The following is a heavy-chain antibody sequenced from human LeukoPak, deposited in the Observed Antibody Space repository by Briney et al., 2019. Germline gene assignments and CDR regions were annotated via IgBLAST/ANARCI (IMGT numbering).Heavy chain of an antibody. D-gene: IGHD2-2*01. V-gene: IGHV3-20*04. CDR1: GFTFDDYG. Sequence: GGSLRLSCAVSGFTFDDYGMSWVRQAPGKGLEWVSGINWDGGSTGYADSVKGRFTISRDNAKNSLYLQMNSLRAEDTALYYCARSPRYCSSTSCYVGAYYYYYYMDVWGKGTTVTVSS. CDR3: ARSPRYCSSTSCYVGAYYYYYYMDV. J-gene: IGHJ6*03. CDR2: INWDGGST.